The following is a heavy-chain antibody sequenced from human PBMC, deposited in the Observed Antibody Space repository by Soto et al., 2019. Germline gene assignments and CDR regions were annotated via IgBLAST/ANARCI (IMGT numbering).Heavy chain of an antibody. CDR2: ISGSGGST. Sequence: EVQLLESGGGLVQPGGSLRLSCAASGFTFSSYAMSWVRQAPGKGLEWVSAISGSGGSTYYADSVKGRFTISRDNSKNTMYLQMTSLRAEDTAVYYCAKDNGYSSSWFEFDYWGQGTLVTVSS. J-gene: IGHJ4*02. CDR1: GFTFSSYA. CDR3: AKDNGYSSSWFEFDY. V-gene: IGHV3-23*01. D-gene: IGHD6-13*01.